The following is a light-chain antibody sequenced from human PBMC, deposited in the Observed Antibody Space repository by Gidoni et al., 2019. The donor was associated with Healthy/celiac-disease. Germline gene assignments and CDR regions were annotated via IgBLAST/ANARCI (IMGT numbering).Light chain of an antibody. Sequence: QSVLTQPPSASGTPGQRVTISCSGSSSNIGSNYVYWYQQLPGTAPTPLIYSNNQRPSGVPDRFSGSKSGTSASLAISGLRSEDEADYYCAAWDDSLSGQDVVFGGGTKLTVL. CDR2: SNN. CDR1: SSNIGSNY. CDR3: AAWDDSLSGQDVV. V-gene: IGLV1-47*02. J-gene: IGLJ2*01.